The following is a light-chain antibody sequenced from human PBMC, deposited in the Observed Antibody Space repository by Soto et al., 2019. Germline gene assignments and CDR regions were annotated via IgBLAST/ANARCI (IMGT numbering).Light chain of an antibody. CDR3: QQYNTWPPWT. CDR2: GAS. V-gene: IGKV3-15*01. J-gene: IGKJ1*01. CDR1: QSVSGN. Sequence: IEMTQSPATLSVSPGERATLSCRASQSVSGNLAWYQRRPGQAPRLLIYGASTRATGIPARFSGSGSGTDFTLTISSLQSEDSAVYYSQQYNTWPPWTFGQGTKVDSK.